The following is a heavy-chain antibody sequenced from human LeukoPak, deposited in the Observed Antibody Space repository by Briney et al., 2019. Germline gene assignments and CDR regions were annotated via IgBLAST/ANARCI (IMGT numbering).Heavy chain of an antibody. CDR2: ISSGSSYI. Sequence: GGSLRLSCAASGFTFGNHNMNWVRQAPGKGLEWIASISSGSSYIYYANSVKGRFTISRDNAKNSVYLQMNSPRAEDTAIYYCASYYGLDYWGQGTLVTVSS. CDR1: GFTFGNHN. D-gene: IGHD4-17*01. J-gene: IGHJ4*02. V-gene: IGHV3-21*01. CDR3: ASYYGLDY.